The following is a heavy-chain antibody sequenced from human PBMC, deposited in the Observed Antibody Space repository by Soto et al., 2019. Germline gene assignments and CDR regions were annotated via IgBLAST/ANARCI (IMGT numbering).Heavy chain of an antibody. CDR3: ARGNTVLRFLEWSPLGPADYCDD. J-gene: IGHJ4*02. D-gene: IGHD3-3*01. CDR2: IRDDVSST. V-gene: IGHV3-33*01. CDR1: AFTFSSYG. Sequence: GRSLRLSSAATAFTFSSYGMQRAPQAPGKGLEWVAVIRDDVSSTYDADAVKCLFTTYRDNSKNTLYLQMNSLRAEDTAVYYCARGNTVLRFLEWSPLGPADYCDDWDQGTLVTVSS.